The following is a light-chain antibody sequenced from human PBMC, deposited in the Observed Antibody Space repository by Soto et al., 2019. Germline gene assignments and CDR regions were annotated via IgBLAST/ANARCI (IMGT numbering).Light chain of an antibody. J-gene: IGKJ1*01. CDR1: QSVSTS. CDR3: QQYNNWWT. CDR2: GAS. V-gene: IGKV3-15*01. Sequence: EIVMTQSPATLSVSPGERATLSCRASQSVSTSLAWYQQKPGQAPRLLISGASTRATGVPARFSGSGSETAFTLTISSLQSEDFAVYYCQQYNNWWTFGQGTKVEI.